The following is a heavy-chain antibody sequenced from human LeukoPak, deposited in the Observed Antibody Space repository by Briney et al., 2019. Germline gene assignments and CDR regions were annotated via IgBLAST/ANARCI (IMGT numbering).Heavy chain of an antibody. CDR2: IRSKAYGGTT. V-gene: IGHV3-49*04. Sequence: PGGSLRLSCTASGFTFGDYAMGWVRQAPGKGLEWVGFIRSKAYGGTTECAASVKGRFTISRDDSKSIAYLQMNSLKTEDTAVYYCTRALWDDYYDSSGYYFQHWGQGTLVTVSS. D-gene: IGHD3-22*01. J-gene: IGHJ1*01. CDR3: TRALWDDYYDSSGYYFQH. CDR1: GFTFGDYA.